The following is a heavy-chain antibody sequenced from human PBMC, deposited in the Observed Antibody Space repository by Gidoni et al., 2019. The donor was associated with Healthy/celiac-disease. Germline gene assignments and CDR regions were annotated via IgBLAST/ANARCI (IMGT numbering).Heavy chain of an antibody. CDR1: GGSISRSSSS. CDR2: IYTSGST. V-gene: IGHV4-61*02. D-gene: IGHD3-10*01. Sequence: QVQLQESGPGLVQPSQTLSLTCTVSGGSISRSSSSWRWIRQPAGTGLAWIGRIYTSGSTTYHPSLKSRVTISVDTSKNQFSLNLSSVTAADTAVYYCARGGLVWFGELTAPFDYWGQGTLVTVSS. CDR3: ARGGLVWFGELTAPFDY. J-gene: IGHJ4*02.